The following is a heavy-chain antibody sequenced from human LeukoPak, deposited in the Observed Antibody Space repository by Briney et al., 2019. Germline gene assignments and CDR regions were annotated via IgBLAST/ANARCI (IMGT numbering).Heavy chain of an antibody. D-gene: IGHD6-19*01. CDR1: GFTFSSYG. V-gene: IGHV3-30*02. CDR2: IRYDGSNK. J-gene: IGHJ1*01. Sequence: GGSLRLSCAASGFTFSSYGMHWVRQAPGKGLEWVAFIRYDGSNKYYADSVKGRFTISRDNSKNTLYLQMNSLRAEDTAVYYCARDEAYSSGWFQHWGQGTLVTVSS. CDR3: ARDEAYSSGWFQH.